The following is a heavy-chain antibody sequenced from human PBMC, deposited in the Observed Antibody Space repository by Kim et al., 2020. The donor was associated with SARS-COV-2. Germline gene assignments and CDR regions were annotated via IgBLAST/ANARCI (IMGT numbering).Heavy chain of an antibody. J-gene: IGHJ4*02. V-gene: IGHV1-46*01. CDR3: ARDITIESSSHSFGLVY. CDR1: GYTFTSYY. D-gene: IGHD6-13*01. Sequence: ASVKVSCKASGYTFTSYYMHWVRQAPGQGLEWMGIINPSGGSTSYAQKFQGRVTMTRDTSTSTVYMELSSLRSEDTAVYYCARDITIESSSHSFGLVYWGQGTLVTVSS. CDR2: INPSGGST.